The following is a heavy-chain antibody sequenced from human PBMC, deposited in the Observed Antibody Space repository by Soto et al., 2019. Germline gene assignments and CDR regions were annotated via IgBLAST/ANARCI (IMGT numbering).Heavy chain of an antibody. V-gene: IGHV4-39*01. J-gene: IGHJ4*02. CDR1: GGSISSSSYY. D-gene: IGHD5-12*01. CDR2: IYYSGST. Sequence: QLQLQESGPGLVKPSETLSLTCTVSGGSISSSSYYWGWIRQPPGKGLEWIGSIYYSGSTYYNPSLKSRVTISVDTSKNQFSLKLSSVTAADTAVYYCARLPLRRDGYNYDFEYWGQGTLVTVSS. CDR3: ARLPLRRDGYNYDFEY.